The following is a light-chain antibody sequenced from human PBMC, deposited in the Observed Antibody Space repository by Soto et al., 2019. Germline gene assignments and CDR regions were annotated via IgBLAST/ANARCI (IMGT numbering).Light chain of an antibody. Sequence: IHLTHAASSLAASVGGIVTITVRASQGISSGLAWYRQKPGKAPELLIYHASSLGSGVPSRFSGRGSGTDFSLTVHSLQPDDFAPSYCHQSHTSPHPFAPGTRLEIK. J-gene: IGKJ5*01. V-gene: IGKV1-13*02. CDR2: HAS. CDR1: QGISSG. CDR3: HQSHTSPHP.